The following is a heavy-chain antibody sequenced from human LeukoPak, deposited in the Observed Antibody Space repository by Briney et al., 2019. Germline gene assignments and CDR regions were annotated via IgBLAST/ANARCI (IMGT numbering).Heavy chain of an antibody. CDR2: ISSNGLTT. J-gene: IGHJ4*02. Sequence: GGSLRLSRAASGFTFSGYEMNWVRQAPGEGLDWVSYISSNGLTTYYADSVKGRFTISRDNAKNSLYLQMNSLRVDDTALYYCARLRGSGSYLDLWGQGTLVTVSS. D-gene: IGHD1-26*01. CDR3: ARLRGSGSYLDL. V-gene: IGHV3-48*03. CDR1: GFTFSGYE.